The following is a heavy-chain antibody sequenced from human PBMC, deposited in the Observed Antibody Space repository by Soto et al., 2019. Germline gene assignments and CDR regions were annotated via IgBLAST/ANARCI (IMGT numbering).Heavy chain of an antibody. Sequence: QITLKESGPTLVKPTQTLTLTCTFSGFSLSTTGVGVGWIRQPPGKALECLALIYWDDDKRYSPSLRNRLTITQDTSKNQLVLTMTNMHPVDPGTYYCAYRPSLDWGHFDSWGQGTLVTVSS. V-gene: IGHV2-5*02. CDR2: IYWDDDK. J-gene: IGHJ4*02. CDR1: GFSLSTTGVG. CDR3: AYRPSLDWGHFDS. D-gene: IGHD7-27*01.